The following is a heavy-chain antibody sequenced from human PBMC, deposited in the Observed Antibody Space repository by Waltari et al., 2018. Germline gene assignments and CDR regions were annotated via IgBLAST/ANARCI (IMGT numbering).Heavy chain of an antibody. CDR3: ARGRRTHYNRGSDAFDI. D-gene: IGHD1-1*01. CDR2: INHSGST. J-gene: IGHJ3*02. CDR1: GGSFSGYY. V-gene: IGHV4-34*01. Sequence: QVQLQQWGAGLLKPSETLSLTCAVYGGSFSGYYWSWIRQPPGKGLEWIGEINHSGSTNYNPSLKSRVTIXVDTSKNQFSLKLSSVTAADTAVYYCARGRRTHYNRGSDAFDIWGQGTMVXVXS.